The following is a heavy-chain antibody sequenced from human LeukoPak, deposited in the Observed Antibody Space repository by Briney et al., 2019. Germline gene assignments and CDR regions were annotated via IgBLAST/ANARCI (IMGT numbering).Heavy chain of an antibody. V-gene: IGHV6-1*01. J-gene: IGHJ2*01. Sequence: SQTLSLTCAISGDSVSSNSAAWNWIRLSPSRALEWLGRTYYRSKWFNDYAVSVNSPITINADTSKNQFSLQLISVTPEDTAVYYCARSRNKYFDLWGRGTLVTVSS. CDR3: ARSRNKYFDL. CDR1: GDSVSSNSAA. CDR2: TYYRSKWFN.